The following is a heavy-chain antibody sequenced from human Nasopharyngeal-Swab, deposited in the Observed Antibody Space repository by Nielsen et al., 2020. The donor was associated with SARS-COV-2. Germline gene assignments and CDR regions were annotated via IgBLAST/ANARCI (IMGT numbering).Heavy chain of an antibody. J-gene: IGHJ4*02. CDR2: ISSSSSTI. CDR1: GFTFSSYS. D-gene: IGHD3-10*01. CDR3: AKDVFSGSYNYFDC. Sequence: GESLKISCAASGFTFSSYSMNRVRQAPGKGLEWVSYISSSSSTIYYADSVKGRFTISRDNAKNSLYLQMDSLRAEDTAVYYCAKDVFSGSYNYFDCWGQGTLVTVSS. V-gene: IGHV3-48*01.